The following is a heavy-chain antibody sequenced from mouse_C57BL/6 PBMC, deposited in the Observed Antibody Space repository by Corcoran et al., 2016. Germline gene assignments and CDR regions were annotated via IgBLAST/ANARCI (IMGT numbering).Heavy chain of an antibody. CDR2: INTYSGVP. Sequence: QIQLVQSGPELKKPGETVKISCKASGYTFTTYGMSWVKQAPGKGLKWMGWINTYSGVPTYADDFKGRFAFSLETSASTAYLQINNLKNEDTATYFCVPTGTEPWCAYWGQGTLVTVSA. V-gene: IGHV9-3*01. CDR1: GYTFTTYG. J-gene: IGHJ3*01. D-gene: IGHD4-1*02. CDR3: VPTGTEPWCAY.